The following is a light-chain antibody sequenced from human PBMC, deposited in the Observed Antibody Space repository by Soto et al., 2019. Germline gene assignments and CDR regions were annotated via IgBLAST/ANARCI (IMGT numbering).Light chain of an antibody. Sequence: QSVLTQLPSTSATPGQRVTISCSGSRSNIGSNTVTWYQQLPGTAPKLLIYSNNQRPSGVPDRFSGSKSGTSASLAISGLQSEDEADYYCAAWDDGLNGSYGFGTGTKVTVL. V-gene: IGLV1-44*01. CDR2: SNN. CDR1: RSNIGSNT. CDR3: AAWDDGLNGSYG. J-gene: IGLJ1*01.